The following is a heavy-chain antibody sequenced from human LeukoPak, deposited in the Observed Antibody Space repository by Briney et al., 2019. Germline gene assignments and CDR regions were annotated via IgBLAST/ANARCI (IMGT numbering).Heavy chain of an antibody. D-gene: IGHD3-10*01. J-gene: IGHJ6*02. Sequence: GGSLRLSCAASGFTFNTYAMSWVRQAPGKGLEWVSGISGSGGITYYADSVKGRFTISRDNSKNTLYLQMDSLRAEDTAVYYCARDSRGINYYGMDVWGQGTTVTVSS. CDR1: GFTFNTYA. CDR2: ISGSGGIT. CDR3: ARDSRGINYYGMDV. V-gene: IGHV3-23*01.